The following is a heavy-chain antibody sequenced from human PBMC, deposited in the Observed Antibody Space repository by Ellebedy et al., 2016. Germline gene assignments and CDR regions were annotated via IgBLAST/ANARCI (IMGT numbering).Heavy chain of an antibody. D-gene: IGHD4-17*01. CDR1: GGSISSYY. Sequence: SETLSLTXTVSGGSISSYYWSWIRQPQGKGLEWIGYIYYSGSTNYNPSLKSRVTISVDTSKNQFSLKLSSVTAADTAVYYCARHPHGDYAGAFDIWGQGTMVTVSS. V-gene: IGHV4-59*13. J-gene: IGHJ3*02. CDR2: IYYSGST. CDR3: ARHPHGDYAGAFDI.